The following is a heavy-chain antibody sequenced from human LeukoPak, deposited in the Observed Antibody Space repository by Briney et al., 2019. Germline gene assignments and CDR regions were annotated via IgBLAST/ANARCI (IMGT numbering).Heavy chain of an antibody. D-gene: IGHD3-3*01. V-gene: IGHV4-34*01. CDR3: ARARSYDFWSGHYYMDV. Sequence: SETLSLTCAVYGGSFSGYYWSWIRQPLGKWLEWIGEISHSGSTNYNPSLKSRVTISVDTSKNQFSLKLSSVTAADTAVYYCARARSYDFWSGHYYMDVWGQGTTVTVSS. CDR1: GGSFSGYY. J-gene: IGHJ6*03. CDR2: ISHSGST.